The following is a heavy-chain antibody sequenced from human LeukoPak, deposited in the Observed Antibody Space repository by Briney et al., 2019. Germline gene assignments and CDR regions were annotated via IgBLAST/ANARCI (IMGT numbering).Heavy chain of an antibody. V-gene: IGHV3-74*01. CDR3: ARGPRDTMVRGAIEYYFDY. CDR1: GFTFSDFW. J-gene: IGHJ4*02. CDR2: INSGGTVT. Sequence: GGSLRLSCAASGFTFSDFWMHWVRQAPGKGLVWVSRINSGGTVTNYADSVKGRLTISRDNAKNTLYLRMNSLRAEDTAVYYCARGPRDTMVRGAIEYYFDYWGQGTLVTVSS. D-gene: IGHD3-10*01.